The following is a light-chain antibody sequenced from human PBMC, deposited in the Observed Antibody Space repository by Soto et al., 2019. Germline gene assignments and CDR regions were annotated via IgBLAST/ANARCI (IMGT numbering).Light chain of an antibody. CDR1: SSDVGGYNY. CDR3: SSYAGSNNWV. J-gene: IGLJ3*02. CDR2: GVT. Sequence: QSVLTQPPSASGSPGQSVTISCTGTSSDVGGYNYVSWYQQHQGKAPKLMIYGVTKRPSGVPDRFSGSKSGNTASLTVSGLQAEDEADYYCSSYAGSNNWVFGGGTKVTVL. V-gene: IGLV2-8*01.